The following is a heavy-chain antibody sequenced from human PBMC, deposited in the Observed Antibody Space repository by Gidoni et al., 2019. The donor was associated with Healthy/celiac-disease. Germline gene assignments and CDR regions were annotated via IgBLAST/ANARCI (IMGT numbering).Heavy chain of an antibody. J-gene: IGHJ6*03. CDR1: GDSGSRNSAA. CDR3: SRLPAEVVPAAMLGDEYYYYMDF. CDR2: TYYRSKWYH. D-gene: IGHD2-2*01. V-gene: IGHV6-1*02. Sequence: QVQLQQAGQGVVKASQALSLTCAVSGDSGSRNSAAWKWLWKSPSRGLEWLGRTYYRSKWYHASALSLNSLIPTTPVTSKNQLFLQLNSVTPEYTALYYCSRLPAEVVPAAMLGDEYYYYMDFWGKGTTVTVSS.